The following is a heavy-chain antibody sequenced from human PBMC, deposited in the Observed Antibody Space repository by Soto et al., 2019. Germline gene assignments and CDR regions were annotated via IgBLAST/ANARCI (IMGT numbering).Heavy chain of an antibody. J-gene: IGHJ4*02. Sequence: QVQLQESGPGLVKPSETLSLTCTVSGGSISCYYWSWIRQPPGKGLEWIGYIYYSGSTNYNPSLESAVTIAVDTSKNQFSLKLSSVTAADTAVYYCARVDCSSTSCFYYFDYWGQGTLVTVSS. CDR3: ARVDCSSTSCFYYFDY. V-gene: IGHV4-59*01. CDR2: IYYSGST. CDR1: GGSISCYY. D-gene: IGHD2-2*01.